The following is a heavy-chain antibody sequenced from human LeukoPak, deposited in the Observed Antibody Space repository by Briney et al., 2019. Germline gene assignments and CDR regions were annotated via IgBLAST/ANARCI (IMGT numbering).Heavy chain of an antibody. J-gene: IGHJ3*02. V-gene: IGHV3-23*01. Sequence: PGGSLRLSCAASGFTFSSYAMSWVRQAPWKGLEWVSAISGSGGSTYYADSVKGRFTISRDNSKNTLYLQMNSLRAEDTAVYYCAKGSGSYYNLDAFDIWGQGTMVTVSS. CDR2: ISGSGGST. D-gene: IGHD3-10*01. CDR1: GFTFSSYA. CDR3: AKGSGSYYNLDAFDI.